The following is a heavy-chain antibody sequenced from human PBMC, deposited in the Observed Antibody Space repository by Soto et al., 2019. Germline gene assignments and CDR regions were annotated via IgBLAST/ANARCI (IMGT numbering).Heavy chain of an antibody. V-gene: IGHV1-18*01. CDR2: TSGYSGNS. J-gene: IGHJ3*01. Sequence: ASVKVSCKASGYIFSSFYINWVRQAPGQGLEWMGWTSGYSGNSKYAQKFQGRVTMTTDTSTKTGYMEMRSLTSDDTAVYYCARDIFGHVDVFDLWGQATMVTXS. CDR1: GYIFSSFY. CDR3: ARDIFGHVDVFDL. D-gene: IGHD3-3*02.